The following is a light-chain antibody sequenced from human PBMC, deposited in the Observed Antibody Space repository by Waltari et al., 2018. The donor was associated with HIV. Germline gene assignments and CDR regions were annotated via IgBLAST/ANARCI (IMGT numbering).Light chain of an antibody. CDR3: QAWDSSTAV. CDR2: QDI. Sequence: SYELTQPPSVSVSPGQTATITCSGDKLGDKYVFWYQQKPGQSPVLVISQDIKRPSGIPERFSGSNSGNTATLTISGTRAMDEADYYCQAWDSSTAVFGTGTKVTVL. CDR1: KLGDKY. J-gene: IGLJ1*01. V-gene: IGLV3-1*01.